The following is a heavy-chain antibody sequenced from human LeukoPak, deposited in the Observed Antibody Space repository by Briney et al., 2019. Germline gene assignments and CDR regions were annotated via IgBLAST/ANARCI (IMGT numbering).Heavy chain of an antibody. CDR3: ASPPDGYDIVTGYYTLGY. V-gene: IGHV3-64*01. CDR1: GFTFSSYA. CDR2: ISSNGGST. D-gene: IGHD3-9*01. Sequence: GGSLRLSCAASGFTFSSYAMHWVRQAPGKGLEYVSAISSNGGSTYYANSVKGRFTISRDNSKNTLYLQMGSLRAEDMAVYYCASPPDGYDIVTGYYTLGYWGQGTLVTVSS. J-gene: IGHJ4*02.